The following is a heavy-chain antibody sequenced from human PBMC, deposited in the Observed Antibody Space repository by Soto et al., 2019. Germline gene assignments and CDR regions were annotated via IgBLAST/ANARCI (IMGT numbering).Heavy chain of an antibody. Sequence: PSETLSLTCTVSGGSISSSSYYWGWIRQPPGKGLEWIGSIYYSGSTYYNPSLKSRVTISVDTSKNQFSLKLSSVTAADTSVYFCARVIYDILTGYYIVQYYFDYWGQGTLVTVSS. V-gene: IGHV4-39*01. CDR1: GGSISSSSYY. CDR3: ARVIYDILTGYYIVQYYFDY. J-gene: IGHJ4*02. CDR2: IYYSGST. D-gene: IGHD3-9*01.